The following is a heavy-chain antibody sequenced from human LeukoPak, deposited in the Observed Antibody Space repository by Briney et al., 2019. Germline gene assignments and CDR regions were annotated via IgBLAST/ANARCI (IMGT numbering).Heavy chain of an antibody. CDR3: ARDAGGLIVGATSLDY. Sequence: PGGSLRLSCAASGFTFSNYDMNWVRQSPGKGLEWVSSISTGSNYIYYADSVKGRFTISRDNSKNTLYLQMNSLRAEDTAVYYCARDAGGLIVGATSLDYWGQGTLVTVSS. J-gene: IGHJ4*02. V-gene: IGHV3-21*01. CDR1: GFTFSNYD. CDR2: ISTGSNYI. D-gene: IGHD1-26*01.